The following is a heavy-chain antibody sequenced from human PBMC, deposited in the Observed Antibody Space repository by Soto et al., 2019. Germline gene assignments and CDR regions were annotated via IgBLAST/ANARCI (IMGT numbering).Heavy chain of an antibody. D-gene: IGHD3-10*01. CDR1: GGTFSSYT. CDR3: ARDPAYGSGWFDP. CDR2: IIPILGIT. Sequence: SVKVSCKASGGTFSSYTISWVRQAPGQGLEWMGRIIPILGITNYAQKFQGRVTITADKSTSTAYMELSSLRSEDTAVYYCARDPAYGSGWFDPWGQGTLVTSPQ. J-gene: IGHJ5*02. V-gene: IGHV1-69*04.